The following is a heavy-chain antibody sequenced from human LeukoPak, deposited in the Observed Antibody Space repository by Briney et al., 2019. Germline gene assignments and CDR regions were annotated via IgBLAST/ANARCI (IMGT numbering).Heavy chain of an antibody. CDR2: IYSGGST. CDR1: GLTFSSYG. J-gene: IGHJ6*02. Sequence: GGSLRLSCAASGLTFSSYGMHWVRQAPGKGLEWVSVIYSGGSTYYADSVKGRFTISRDNSKNTLYLQMNSLRAEDTAVYYCARDMAPSNYYYYGMDVWGQGTTVTVSS. V-gene: IGHV3-53*01. CDR3: ARDMAPSNYYYYGMDV. D-gene: IGHD5-24*01.